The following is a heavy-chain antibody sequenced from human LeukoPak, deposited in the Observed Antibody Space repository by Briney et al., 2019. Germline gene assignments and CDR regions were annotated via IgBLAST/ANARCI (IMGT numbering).Heavy chain of an antibody. CDR1: EYSFTSYW. D-gene: IGHD1-1*01. Sequence: GASLKTPSKGSEYSFTSYWFSWGRRMPGKGRGGLGGVDPNDGYTNYSPSFQGHVTISDHKSISTAYLQWSSLKASDTAMYYCAGVITTTTYATDVRGQGTTVTVSS. J-gene: IGHJ6*02. CDR2: VDPNDGYT. CDR3: AGVITTTTYATDV. V-gene: IGHV5-10-1*01.